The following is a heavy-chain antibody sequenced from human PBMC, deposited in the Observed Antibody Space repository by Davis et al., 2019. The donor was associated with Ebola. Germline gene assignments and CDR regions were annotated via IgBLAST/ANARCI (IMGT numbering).Heavy chain of an antibody. J-gene: IGHJ4*02. CDR2: LGTSADT. CDR3: ARRGYGDDFGVKNFEH. V-gene: IGHV3-23*01. CDR1: GFVFSSYV. Sequence: GESLKISCAASGFVFSSYVMSWVRRAPGKGLEWVSTLGTSADTYYADSVKGRFTISGDNSKNTLYLQMNSLRAEDTAVYYCARRGYGDDFGVKNFEHWGQGTLVTVSS. D-gene: IGHD4-17*01.